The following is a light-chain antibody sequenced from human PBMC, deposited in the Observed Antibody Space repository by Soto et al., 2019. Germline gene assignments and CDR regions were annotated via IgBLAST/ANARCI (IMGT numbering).Light chain of an antibody. J-gene: IGKJ1*01. CDR3: QQYNSFSQWT. CDR2: KAS. Sequence: DLQMTQSPSTVSASVGDRVTITCRASQSISVWLAWYQQKPGKAPNLLIYKASSLESGVPSRFSGSGSGTEFTLTISSLQPDDFATYYCQQYNSFSQWTFGQGTKVEIK. V-gene: IGKV1-5*03. CDR1: QSISVW.